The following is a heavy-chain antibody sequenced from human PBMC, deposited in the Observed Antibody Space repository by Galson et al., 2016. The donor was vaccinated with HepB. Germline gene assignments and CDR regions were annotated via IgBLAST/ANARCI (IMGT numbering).Heavy chain of an antibody. CDR3: ARHCGGGSCYRAFEI. V-gene: IGHV4-34*01. CDR1: GGSFSGY. CDR2: INHSGST. Sequence: ETQSLTCAVHGGSFSGYWSWIRQPPGKGLEWIGEINHSGSTNYNPSLKSRVTISVDASKNQIPLKLSSMTAADTAVYYCARHCGGGSCYRAFEIWGQGTTVTVSS. D-gene: IGHD2-15*01. J-gene: IGHJ3*02.